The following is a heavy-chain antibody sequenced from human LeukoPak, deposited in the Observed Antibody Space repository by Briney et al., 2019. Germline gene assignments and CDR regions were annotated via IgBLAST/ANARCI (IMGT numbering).Heavy chain of an antibody. D-gene: IGHD6-13*01. CDR3: AKGPFYSSSWYYFDY. V-gene: IGHV4-59*08. J-gene: IGHJ4*02. Sequence: PSETLSLTCTLSGGSISNYYWSWIRQSPGKGLEWIGYVSFFGSTDYNPSLKNRVIISLDTSKRRFSLKLNSVTAADTAVYYCAKGPFYSSSWYYFDYWGQGTLVTVSS. CDR2: VSFFGST. CDR1: GGSISNYY.